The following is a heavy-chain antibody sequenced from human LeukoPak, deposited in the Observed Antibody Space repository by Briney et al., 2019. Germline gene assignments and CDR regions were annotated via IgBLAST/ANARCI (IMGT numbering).Heavy chain of an antibody. CDR3: EWWGGYNHFDY. J-gene: IGHJ4*02. CDR2: IIPIFGRA. CDR1: GGTFSSYA. Sequence: SVTVSCKASGGTFSSYAISWVRQAPGQGLEWMGGIIPIFGRANYAQKFQGRVTITADEATSTAYMELSSMGCADTSVEYCEWWGGYNHFDYWGKGTLVTVSS. V-gene: IGHV1-69*01. D-gene: IGHD2-15*01.